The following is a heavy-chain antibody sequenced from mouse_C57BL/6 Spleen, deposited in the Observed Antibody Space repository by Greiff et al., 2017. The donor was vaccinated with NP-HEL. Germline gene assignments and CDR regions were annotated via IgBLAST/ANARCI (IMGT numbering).Heavy chain of an antibody. CDR3: ARSDFYTVVDPWFAY. CDR2: INPSSGYT. V-gene: IGHV1-4*01. D-gene: IGHD1-1*01. Sequence: QVQLQQPGAELARPGASVKMSCKASGYTFTSYTMHWVKQRPGQGLEWIGYINPSSGYTKYNQKFKDKATLTADKSSSTAYMQLSSLTSEDSAVYYCARSDFYTVVDPWFAYWGQGTLVTVSA. CDR1: GYTFTSYT. J-gene: IGHJ3*01.